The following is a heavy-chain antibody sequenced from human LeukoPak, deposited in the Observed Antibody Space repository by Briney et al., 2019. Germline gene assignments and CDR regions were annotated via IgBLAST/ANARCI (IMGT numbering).Heavy chain of an antibody. CDR2: IIWNGGKI. V-gene: IGHV3-9*01. D-gene: IGHD2-2*01. CDR1: GFTIGAYA. J-gene: IGHJ3*01. CDR3: AKDIGGDWTFCTDTSCYESAFDV. Sequence: GGSLRLSCEASGFTIGAYAMHWVRRAPGKGLEWVSGIIWNGGKIGYADFVKGRFIISRDNARNSLYLHMNSLRDEDTALYYCAKDIGGDWTFCTDTSCYESAFDVWGQGTMVTVSS.